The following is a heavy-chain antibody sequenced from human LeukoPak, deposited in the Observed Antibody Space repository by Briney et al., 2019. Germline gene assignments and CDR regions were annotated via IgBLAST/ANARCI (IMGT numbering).Heavy chain of an antibody. V-gene: IGHV3-21*01. D-gene: IGHD1-26*01. J-gene: IGHJ4*02. CDR3: ARSDKSNSGSYSDY. CDR2: NSSSSSYI. CDR1: GFTFSSYS. Sequence: PGGSLRLSCAASGFTFSSYSMNWVRQAPGKGLEWVSSNSSSSSYIYYADSVKGRFTISRDNAKNSLYLQMNSLRAEDTAVYYCARSDKSNSGSYSDYWGQGTLVTVSS.